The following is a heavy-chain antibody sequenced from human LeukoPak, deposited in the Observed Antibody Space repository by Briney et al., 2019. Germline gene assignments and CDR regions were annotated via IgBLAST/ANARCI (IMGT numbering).Heavy chain of an antibody. Sequence: AGGSLRLSCAASGFTFSNYGMNWVRQAPGKGLEWVSYISSDSSSISYADSVKVRFTISRDNAKNSLYLQMNSLRDEDTAVYYCARDLFLRWGQGTLVTVSS. CDR3: ARDLFLR. D-gene: IGHD3-10*02. CDR1: GFTFSNYG. CDR2: ISSDSSSI. V-gene: IGHV3-48*02. J-gene: IGHJ4*02.